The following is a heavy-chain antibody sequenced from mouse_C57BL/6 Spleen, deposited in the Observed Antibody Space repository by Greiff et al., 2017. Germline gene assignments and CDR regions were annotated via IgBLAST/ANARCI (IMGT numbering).Heavy chain of an antibody. CDR2: ISDGGSYT. V-gene: IGHV5-4*01. Sequence: EVTLEESGGGLVKPGGSLKLSCAASGFTFSSYAMSWVRQTPEKRLEWVATISDGGSYTYYPDNVKGRFTISRDNAKNNLYLQMSHLKSEDTAMYYCARELDYWGQGTTLTVSS. J-gene: IGHJ2*01. CDR3: ARELDY. CDR1: GFTFSSYA.